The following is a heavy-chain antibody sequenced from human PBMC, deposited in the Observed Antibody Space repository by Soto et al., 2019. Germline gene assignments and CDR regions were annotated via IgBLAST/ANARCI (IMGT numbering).Heavy chain of an antibody. V-gene: IGHV3-23*01. J-gene: IGHJ6*03. CDR3: AKALGNPYYYYYMDV. CDR2: ISPGGDST. CDR1: GFNFNIYA. D-gene: IGHD1-1*01. Sequence: EVQLLESGGGLVQPGGSLRLSCAASGFNFNIYAMTWVRQAPGKGLEWVSTISPGGDSTYFADSVKGRVTIYRDNSKNTLSLQMNSLRAEDTATYFCAKALGNPYYYYYMDVWGTGTTVTVSS.